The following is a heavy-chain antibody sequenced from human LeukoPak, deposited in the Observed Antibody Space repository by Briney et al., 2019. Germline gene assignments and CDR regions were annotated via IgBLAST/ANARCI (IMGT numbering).Heavy chain of an antibody. J-gene: IGHJ4*02. D-gene: IGHD1-26*01. Sequence: GGSLRLSCVASGSASGSTFSSSAMTWVRQAPGKGLEWVSTISSSGGSTYYADSVKGRFTISRDNSKTTLYLQMNSLRAEDTATYYCATGSGNYYYYFDYWGQGTLGHRLL. V-gene: IGHV3-23*01. CDR3: ATGSGNYYYYFDY. CDR1: GSTFSSSA. CDR2: ISSSGGST.